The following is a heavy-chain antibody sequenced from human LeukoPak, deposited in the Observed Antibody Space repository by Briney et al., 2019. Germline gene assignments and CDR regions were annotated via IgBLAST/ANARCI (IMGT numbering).Heavy chain of an antibody. CDR3: ARERTPGSGYGVDY. V-gene: IGHV1-2*02. Sequence: SVKVSCKASGYTFTGYYIHWVRQAPGQGLEWMGWINPNINGTNYAQKFQGRVTMTGDRSISTAYMELSRLRSDDTAVYYCARERTPGSGYGVDYWGQGTVVTVSS. J-gene: IGHJ4*02. CDR2: INPNINGT. D-gene: IGHD6-25*01. CDR1: GYTFTGYY.